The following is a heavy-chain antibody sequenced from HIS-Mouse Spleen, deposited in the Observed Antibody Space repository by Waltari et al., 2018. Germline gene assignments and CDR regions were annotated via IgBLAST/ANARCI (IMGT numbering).Heavy chain of an antibody. D-gene: IGHD1-26*01. CDR3: ARGALRGSYYWGEYFQH. J-gene: IGHJ1*01. Sequence: QLQLQQWGAGLLKPSETLSLTCAVYGGSFSGYYWSWIGRPPGKGLEWMGESNHSGSTNDNPSVKKRDTRSVDTCKTPFSLTLSSVTAADTAEYYCARGALRGSYYWGEYFQHWGQGTLVTVSS. CDR2: SNHSGST. V-gene: IGHV4-34*01. CDR1: GGSFSGYY.